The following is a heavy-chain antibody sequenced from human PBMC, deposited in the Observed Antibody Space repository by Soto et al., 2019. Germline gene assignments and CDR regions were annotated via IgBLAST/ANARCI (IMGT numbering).Heavy chain of an antibody. CDR3: AHRVLRTVFGLVTTTAIYFDF. CDR1: GFSLTTSGVG. V-gene: IGHV2-5*02. D-gene: IGHD3-3*01. Sequence: QITLNESGPTLVKPTQTLTLTCTVSGFSLTTSGVGVGWIRQSPGKAPEWLALIYWDDYKRYSPSLKSRLTITKDTSKNQVVLTMANLDPADTATYYCAHRVLRTVFGLVTTTAIYFDFWGQGTPVAVSS. CDR2: IYWDDYK. J-gene: IGHJ4*02.